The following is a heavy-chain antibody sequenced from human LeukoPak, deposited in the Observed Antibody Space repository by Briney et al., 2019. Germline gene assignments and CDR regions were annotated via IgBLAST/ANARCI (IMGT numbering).Heavy chain of an antibody. J-gene: IGHJ4*02. CDR1: GDSIKNSY. Sequence: SETLSLTCTVSGDSIKNSYWTWIRQPPGKGLEWIGNIYYTGSSNYNPSLESRVTISVDTSKKQFSLKLTSVTAADTAVYYCARSKYGELVDYWGQGTLVTVSS. V-gene: IGHV4-59*08. CDR2: IYYTGSS. CDR3: ARSKYGELVDY. D-gene: IGHD4-17*01.